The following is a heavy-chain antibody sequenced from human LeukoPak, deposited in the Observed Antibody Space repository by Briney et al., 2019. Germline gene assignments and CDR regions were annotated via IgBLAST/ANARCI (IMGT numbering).Heavy chain of an antibody. Sequence: GGSLRLSCAASGFTFVSNAMSWVRQAPGKGLEWVSAISGSGVRTHYADSVKGRFTVSRDTSKSTLFLQMNSLRAEDTAVYYCAKLLRGVVVPYFDYWGQGTLVTVSS. D-gene: IGHD3-10*01. CDR3: AKLLRGVVVPYFDY. CDR2: ISGSGVRT. V-gene: IGHV3-23*01. J-gene: IGHJ4*02. CDR1: GFTFVSNA.